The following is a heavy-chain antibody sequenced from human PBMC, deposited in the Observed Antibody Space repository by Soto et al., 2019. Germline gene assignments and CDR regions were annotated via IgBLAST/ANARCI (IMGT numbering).Heavy chain of an antibody. CDR2: IYYSGSI. CDR3: ARQSESTGYFYGWFDP. J-gene: IGHJ5*02. D-gene: IGHD3-9*01. Sequence: QVQLQESGPGLVRPSQTLSLTCTVSGGSINSRGYYWTWIRQHPGKGLEWIGNIYYSGSIHFNPSLKSRLTMLVDTSENQFSLKLTSVTAADTAVYYCARQSESTGYFYGWFDPWGQGTLVTGSS. V-gene: IGHV4-31*03. CDR1: GGSINSRGYY.